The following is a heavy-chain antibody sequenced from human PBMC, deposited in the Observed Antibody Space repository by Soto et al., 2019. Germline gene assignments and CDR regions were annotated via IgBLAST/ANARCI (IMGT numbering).Heavy chain of an antibody. CDR2: IWYDGSDK. CDR3: ALSWYSYYFDL. D-gene: IGHD1-1*01. Sequence: QVQLVESGGGVVQPGRSLRLSCAASGFTFSSYGMHWVRQAPGKGLEWVAVIWYDGSDKYYADSVKGRFTISRDNSKNTLYLQMNSLRAEDTAVYYCALSWYSYYFDLWGRGTLVTVSS. CDR1: GFTFSSYG. V-gene: IGHV3-33*08. J-gene: IGHJ4*02.